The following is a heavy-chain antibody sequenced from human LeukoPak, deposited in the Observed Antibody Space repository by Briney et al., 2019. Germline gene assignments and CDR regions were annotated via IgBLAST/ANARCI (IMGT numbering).Heavy chain of an antibody. CDR1: GGTFSSYA. CDR3: AQEGYVWGSYRQFDY. Sequence: SVKVSCKASGGTFSSYAISWVRQAPGQGLEWMGGIIPIFGTANYAQKFQGRVTITADESTSTAYMELSSLRSEDTAVNYCAQEGYVWGSYRQFDYWGQGTLVTVSS. D-gene: IGHD3-16*02. V-gene: IGHV1-69*13. J-gene: IGHJ4*02. CDR2: IIPIFGTA.